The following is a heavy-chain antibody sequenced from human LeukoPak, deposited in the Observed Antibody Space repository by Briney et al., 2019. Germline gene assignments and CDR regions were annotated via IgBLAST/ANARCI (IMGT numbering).Heavy chain of an antibody. CDR2: ISSSSSYI. V-gene: IGHV3-21*01. Sequence: PGGSLRLSCAASGLTFDDYGMSWVRQAPGKGLEWVSSISSSSSYIYYTDSVKGRFTISRDNAKNSLYLQMNSLRAEDTAVYYCARGGDYTYLYFDYWGQGTLVTVSS. D-gene: IGHD2-21*02. CDR1: GLTFDDYG. J-gene: IGHJ4*02. CDR3: ARGGDYTYLYFDY.